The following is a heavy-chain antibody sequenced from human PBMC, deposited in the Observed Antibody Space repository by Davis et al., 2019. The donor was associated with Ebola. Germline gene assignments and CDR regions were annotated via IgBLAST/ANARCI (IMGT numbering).Heavy chain of an antibody. Sequence: SETLSLTCTVSGGSISSYYWSWIRQPPGKGLEWIGYIYYSGSTNYNPSLKSRVTISVDTSKNQFSLKLSSVTAADTAVYYCARLLYDYIWGSYRYGFDYWGQGTLVTVSS. J-gene: IGHJ4*02. D-gene: IGHD3-16*02. CDR3: ARLLYDYIWGSYRYGFDY. CDR1: GGSISSYY. CDR2: IYYSGST. V-gene: IGHV4-59*12.